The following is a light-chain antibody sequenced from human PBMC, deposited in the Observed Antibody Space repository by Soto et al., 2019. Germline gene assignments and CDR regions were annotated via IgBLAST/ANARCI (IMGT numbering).Light chain of an antibody. CDR3: STFAVSPVI. CDR1: GIDDYDYNF. CDR2: EVN. J-gene: IGLJ2*01. Sequence: QSALTQPPSASGSAGHSVTIPCTGTGIDDYDYNFVSWYQHHPGKVPKLIIFEVNKRPSGVPDRLSGSKSGTTASLTVSGLQADDEADYYCSTFAVSPVIFGGGTKLTVL. V-gene: IGLV2-8*01.